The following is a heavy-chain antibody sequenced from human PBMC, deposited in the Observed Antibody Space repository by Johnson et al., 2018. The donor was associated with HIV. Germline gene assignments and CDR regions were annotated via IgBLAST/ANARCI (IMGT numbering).Heavy chain of an antibody. D-gene: IGHD1-26*01. CDR2: IGTAGAT. Sequence: EVQLVESGGGLVQPGGSLRLSCAASGFTFSSYDMHWVRQAKGKGLEWVSAIGTAGATSYPGSVKGRFTISSENAKNTLYLQMNSLRTYDTAVYYCARPPLERIISGSYGAFDLWGQGTMVTVSS. CDR3: ARPPLERIISGSYGAFDL. J-gene: IGHJ3*01. CDR1: GFTFSSYD. V-gene: IGHV3-13*01.